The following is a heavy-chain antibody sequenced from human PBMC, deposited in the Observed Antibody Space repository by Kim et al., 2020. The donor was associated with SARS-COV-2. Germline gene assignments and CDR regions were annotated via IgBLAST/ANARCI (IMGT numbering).Heavy chain of an antibody. CDR2: ISGSGGST. CDR1: GFTFSSYA. Sequence: GGSLRLSCAASGFTFSSYAMSWVRQAPGKGLEWVSAISGSGGSTYYADSVKGRFTISRDNSKNTLYLQMNSLRAEDTAVYYCAKVEDYYDSSGYYWYFDYWGQGTLVTVSS. D-gene: IGHD3-22*01. CDR3: AKVEDYYDSSGYYWYFDY. J-gene: IGHJ4*02. V-gene: IGHV3-23*01.